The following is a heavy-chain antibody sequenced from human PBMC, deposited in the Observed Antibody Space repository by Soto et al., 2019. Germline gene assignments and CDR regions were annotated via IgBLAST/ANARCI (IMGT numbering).Heavy chain of an antibody. CDR1: GFTIITSY. D-gene: IGHD3-3*01. J-gene: IGHJ6*02. CDR2: MSSGGSA. CDR3: ADPLDLDV. Sequence: GGSLRLSCAASGFTIITSYMSWVRQAPGKGLEWVSTMSSGGSAYSADSVKGRFTISRDNSKNTLYLQMESLRAEDSAVYYCADPLDLDVWGQGTTVTVSS. V-gene: IGHV3-66*01.